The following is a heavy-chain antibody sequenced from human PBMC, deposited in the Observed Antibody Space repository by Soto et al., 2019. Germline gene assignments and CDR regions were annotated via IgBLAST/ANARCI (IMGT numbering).Heavy chain of an antibody. CDR2: FDPEDGET. V-gene: IGHV1-24*01. CDR1: EYTLTELS. D-gene: IGHD1-1*01. J-gene: IGHJ6*03. Sequence: ASVKVSCKVSEYTLTELSMHWVRQAPGKGLEWMGGFDPEDGETIYAQKFQGRVTMTEDTSTDTAYMELSSLRSEDTAVYYCATPGTPGAYYYYYMDVWGKGTTVTVSS. CDR3: ATPGTPGAYYYYYMDV.